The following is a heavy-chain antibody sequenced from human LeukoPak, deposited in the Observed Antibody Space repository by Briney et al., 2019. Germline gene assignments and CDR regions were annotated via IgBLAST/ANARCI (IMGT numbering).Heavy chain of an antibody. D-gene: IGHD3-22*01. Sequence: ASVKVSCKASGYTFTSYYMNWVRQAPGQGLEWMGWINPNSGDTKIAQKFQGRVTMTRDTSISTAYMELSSLRSDDTAVYYCARGPNYYDSSGFHYRDWGQGTLVTVSS. CDR1: GYTFTSYY. CDR3: ARGPNYYDSSGFHYRD. V-gene: IGHV1-2*02. J-gene: IGHJ4*02. CDR2: INPNSGDT.